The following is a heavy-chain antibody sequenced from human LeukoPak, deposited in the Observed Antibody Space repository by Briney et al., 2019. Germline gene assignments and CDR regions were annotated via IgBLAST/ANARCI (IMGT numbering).Heavy chain of an antibody. CDR3: ARDRPGGY. J-gene: IGHJ4*02. CDR1: GGSISSSSYY. CDR2: ISSSGSTI. Sequence: LSLTCTVSGGSISSSSYYWGWIRQPPGKGLEWVSYISSSGSTIYYADSVKGRFTISRDNAKNSLYLQMNSLRAEDTAVYYCARDRPGGYWGQGTLVTVSS. D-gene: IGHD3-16*01. V-gene: IGHV3-11*04.